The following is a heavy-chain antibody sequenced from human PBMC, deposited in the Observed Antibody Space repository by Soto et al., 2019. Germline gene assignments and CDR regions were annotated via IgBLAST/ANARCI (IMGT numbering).Heavy chain of an antibody. CDR3: AKTGYCSGGSCRIWFDP. Sequence: GTSAEVTCKASGYTFYSYGISWARQATGQGLEWMGWISAYNGNTNYAQKLQGRVTMTTDTSTSTAYMELRSLRSDDTAVYYCAKTGYCSGGSCRIWFDPWGQGTLVTVSS. J-gene: IGHJ5*02. D-gene: IGHD2-15*01. V-gene: IGHV1-18*01. CDR1: GYTFYSYG. CDR2: ISAYNGNT.